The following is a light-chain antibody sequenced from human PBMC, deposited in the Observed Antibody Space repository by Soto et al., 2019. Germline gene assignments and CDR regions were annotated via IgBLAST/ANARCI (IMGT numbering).Light chain of an antibody. CDR2: EVS. CDR1: SSDVGSYNL. Sequence: QSALTQPASVSGSPGPSITISCTGTSSDVGSYNLVSWYQQHPGKAPNLMIYEVSKRPSGVSNRFSGSKSGNTASLTVSVLQAEDEADYYCCSYACSSSGVLGGGTKLTVL. V-gene: IGLV2-23*02. J-gene: IGLJ2*01. CDR3: CSYACSSSGV.